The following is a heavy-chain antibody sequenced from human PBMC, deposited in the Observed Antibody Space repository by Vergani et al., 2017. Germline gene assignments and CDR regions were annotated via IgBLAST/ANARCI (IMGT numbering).Heavy chain of an antibody. D-gene: IGHD3-3*01. CDR3: ARDLLPNYDFWSGYSHAYYYYYGMDV. J-gene: IGHJ6*02. CDR2: VSGSSATP. CDR1: GFSFPGYA. Sequence: EVQLLESGGGLVQPGGSLRLSCEASGFSFPGYAMSWVRQAPGKGLEWVSSVSGSSATPYYADSVKGRFIISRDNAKNTLYLQMNSLRAEDTAVYYCARDLLPNYDFWSGYSHAYYYYYGMDVWGQGTTVTVSS. V-gene: IGHV3-23*01.